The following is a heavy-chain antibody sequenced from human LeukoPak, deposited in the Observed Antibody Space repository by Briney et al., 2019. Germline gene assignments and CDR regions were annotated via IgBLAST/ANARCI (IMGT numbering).Heavy chain of an antibody. CDR1: GFTFNSYA. CDR2: ISGSGINT. J-gene: IGHJ5*02. Sequence: GGSLRLSCAASGFTFNSYAMTWVRQAPGKGLEWVSAISGSGINTYYADSVKGRFTISRDNSKNTLYLQMNSLRAEDTAVYYCAKDVVAPGGFDPWGQGTLVTVSS. D-gene: IGHD2-15*01. V-gene: IGHV3-23*01. CDR3: AKDVVAPGGFDP.